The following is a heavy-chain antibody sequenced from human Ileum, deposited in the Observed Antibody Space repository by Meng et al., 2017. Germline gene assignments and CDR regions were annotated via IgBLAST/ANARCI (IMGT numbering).Heavy chain of an antibody. CDR1: GFTFSSYA. D-gene: IGHD4-23*01. Sequence: GGSLRLSCAVSGFTFSSYAMSWVRQAPGMGLEWVAGIRVSATTTYYADSVRGRFTISRDNSKNTVSLHMNSLSADDTAVYYCAKDHGDYGGNYFDFWGQGTLVTVSS. V-gene: IGHV3-23*01. CDR3: AKDHGDYGGNYFDF. CDR2: IRVSATTT. J-gene: IGHJ4*02.